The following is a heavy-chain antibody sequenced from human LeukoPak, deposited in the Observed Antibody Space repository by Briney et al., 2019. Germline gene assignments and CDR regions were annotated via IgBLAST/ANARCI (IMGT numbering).Heavy chain of an antibody. D-gene: IGHD3-10*01. Sequence: SETLSLTCTVSGGSISITNYYWGWIRQSPGKGLEWIGSINYRGSTYYNPSLKSRVTISVDTSKNQFSLKLTSVTAADTAVYYCAGQRAWFGEWAFDYWGQGTLVTVSS. J-gene: IGHJ4*02. CDR1: GGSISITNYY. CDR2: INYRGST. V-gene: IGHV4-39*01. CDR3: AGQRAWFGEWAFDY.